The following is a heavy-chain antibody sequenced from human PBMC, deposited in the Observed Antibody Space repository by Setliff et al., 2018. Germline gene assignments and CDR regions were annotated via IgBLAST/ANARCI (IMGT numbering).Heavy chain of an antibody. V-gene: IGHV4-38-2*01. CDR1: GYSISSGYY. Sequence: SETLSLTCAVSGYSISSGYYWSWIRQPPGKGLEWIGEINHSGSTNYNPSLKSRVTMSVDTSKNQFSLTLSSVTAADTAVYYCATLRTSTHFDYWGQGTLVTVSS. CDR2: INHSGST. CDR3: ATLRTSTHFDY. J-gene: IGHJ4*02. D-gene: IGHD1-1*01.